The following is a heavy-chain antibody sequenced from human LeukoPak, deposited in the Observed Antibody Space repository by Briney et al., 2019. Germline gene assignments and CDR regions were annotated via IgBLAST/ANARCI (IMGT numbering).Heavy chain of an antibody. J-gene: IGHJ4*02. CDR2: INSDGSST. Sequence: GGYLRLSCAPSGFTFTNNWMHWVRQAPGKGLVWVSRINSDGSSTSYADSVKGRLTISRDNAKNTLYLQMNSLRAEDTAVYYCARNYNYYFDYWGQGTLVTVSS. CDR1: GFTFTNNW. D-gene: IGHD1-1*01. V-gene: IGHV3-74*01. CDR3: ARNYNYYFDY.